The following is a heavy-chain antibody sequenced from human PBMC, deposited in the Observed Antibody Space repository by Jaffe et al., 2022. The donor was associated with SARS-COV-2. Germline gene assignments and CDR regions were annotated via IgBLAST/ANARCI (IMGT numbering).Heavy chain of an antibody. Sequence: EVQLVESGGGLVQPGGSLRLSCAASGFTFSNYWMTWVRQAPGKGLEWVATIKTDGSQTYYVDSVKGRLTTSRDNANNSLYLQMNSLRAEDTAVYYCARVGPTWIYFDYWGQGTLVTVSS. CDR3: ARVGPTWIYFDY. D-gene: IGHD5-12*01. CDR2: IKTDGSQT. V-gene: IGHV3-7*01. J-gene: IGHJ4*02. CDR1: GFTFSNYW.